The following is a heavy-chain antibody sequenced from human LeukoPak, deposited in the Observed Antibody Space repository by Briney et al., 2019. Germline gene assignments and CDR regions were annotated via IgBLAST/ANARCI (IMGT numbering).Heavy chain of an antibody. CDR3: ASASIAARVNWFDP. CDR1: GGSITSYY. D-gene: IGHD6-6*01. CDR2: SYYSGSA. Sequence: PSETLSLTCTVSGGSITSYYCNWIRQPPGKGLEWIGYSYYSGSAIYSPSLKSRATISLDTSKNQFSLKLSSVTAADTAVYYCASASIAARVNWFDPWGQGTLVTVYS. V-gene: IGHV4-59*08. J-gene: IGHJ5*02.